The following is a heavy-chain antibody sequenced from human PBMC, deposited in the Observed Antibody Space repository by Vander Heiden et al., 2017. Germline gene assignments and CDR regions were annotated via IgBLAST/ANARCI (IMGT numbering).Heavy chain of an antibody. CDR2: IGTSSSNI. J-gene: IGHJ3*02. CDR1: GFTFSSSS. CDR3: ARRVVGAPRAFDI. Sequence: EVQLVESGGGLVQPGGSLRLSCAASGFTFSSSSMSWVGQAPVKGRDWVSYIGTSSSNIYYADSVKGRFTISRDNAKNSLYLQMNSLRAEDTAVYYCARRVVGAPRAFDIWGQGTMVTVSS. V-gene: IGHV3-48*01. D-gene: IGHD1-26*01.